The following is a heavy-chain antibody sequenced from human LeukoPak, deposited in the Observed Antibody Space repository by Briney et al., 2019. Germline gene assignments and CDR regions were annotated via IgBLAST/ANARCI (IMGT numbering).Heavy chain of an antibody. J-gene: IGHJ5*02. CDR2: IYPGDCDT. CDR3: AVGNSSGWYFSDNWFDP. CDR1: GGIFTNYW. V-gene: IGHV5-51*01. Sequence: GGSLQISCKGAGGIFTNYWIGWGRQMPGKGLEGRGIIYPGDCDTRYSPAFEGPVTMSTDNSIPTAYLQSSSLKTSDTAIYYCAVGNSSGWYFSDNWFDPWGQGTLVTVSS. D-gene: IGHD6-19*01.